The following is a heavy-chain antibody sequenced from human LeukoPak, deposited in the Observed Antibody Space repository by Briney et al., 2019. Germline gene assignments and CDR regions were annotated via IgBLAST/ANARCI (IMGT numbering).Heavy chain of an antibody. CDR1: GFTFDDYG. Sequence: GGSLRLSCAASGFTFDDYGMSWVRQAPGKGLEWVSGINWNGGSTGYADSVKGRFTISRDNAKNSLYLQMNSLRAEDTALYHCARDARSYGGNSEDAFDIWGQGTMVTVCS. J-gene: IGHJ3*02. CDR2: INWNGGST. V-gene: IGHV3-20*01. D-gene: IGHD4-23*01. CDR3: ARDARSYGGNSEDAFDI.